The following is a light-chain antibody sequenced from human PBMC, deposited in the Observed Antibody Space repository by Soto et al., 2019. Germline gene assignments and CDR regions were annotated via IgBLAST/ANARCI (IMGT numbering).Light chain of an antibody. Sequence: QSVLTQPPSVSAAPGQKVTISCSGSSSNIGSYYVSWYQHLPGTAPKVLIYDNNKRPSGIPGRFSGSRSGTSATLGTTGLQTGDEADYYCGTWDSSLNAYVFGTGTKVTVL. J-gene: IGLJ1*01. CDR2: DNN. CDR1: SSNIGSYY. CDR3: GTWDSSLNAYV. V-gene: IGLV1-51*01.